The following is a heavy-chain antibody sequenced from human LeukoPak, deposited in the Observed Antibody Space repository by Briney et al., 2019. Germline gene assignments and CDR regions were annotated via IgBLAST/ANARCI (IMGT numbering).Heavy chain of an antibody. CDR3: ARVIEGPTLYFDF. V-gene: IGHV2-70*11. J-gene: IGHJ4*02. CDR2: IDWDDDK. D-gene: IGHD1-26*01. Sequence: SGPTLVNPTQTLTLTCTFSGFSLSTSGMSVSWIRQPPGKALEWLARIDWDDDKYYSISLKTRLTISKDTSKNQVVLTMTNTDPVDTATYFCARVIEGPTLYFDFWGQGTLVTVSS. CDR1: GFSLSTSGMS.